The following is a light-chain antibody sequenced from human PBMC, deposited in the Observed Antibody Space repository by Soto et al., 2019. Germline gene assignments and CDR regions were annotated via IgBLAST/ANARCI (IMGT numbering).Light chain of an antibody. V-gene: IGLV2-14*01. CDR3: SSYARSSSLVV. CDR1: SSDIGAYNY. J-gene: IGLJ3*02. CDR2: EVS. Sequence: QSALTQPASVSGSPGQSITISCTGTSSDIGAYNYVSWYRQDPGKAPKLILYEVSNRPSGVSNRFSGSKSGNTASLTISGLQAEDEADYYCSSYARSSSLVVFGGGTKVTVL.